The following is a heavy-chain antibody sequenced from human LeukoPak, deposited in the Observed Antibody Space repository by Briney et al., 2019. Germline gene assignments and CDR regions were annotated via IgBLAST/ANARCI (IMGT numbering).Heavy chain of an antibody. CDR3: ARYGYGYFDS. CDR2: IYTSGST. J-gene: IGHJ4*02. CDR1: GGSISSGSYY. Sequence: PSQTLSLTCTVAGGSISSGSYYWRWLRHPAGKGREWIARIYTSGSTNYNPSLKTRVTISLDTSKNQCSLKLTSVPAADAAVYYRARYGYGYFDSWGQGTLVTVSS. V-gene: IGHV4-61*02. D-gene: IGHD5-18*01.